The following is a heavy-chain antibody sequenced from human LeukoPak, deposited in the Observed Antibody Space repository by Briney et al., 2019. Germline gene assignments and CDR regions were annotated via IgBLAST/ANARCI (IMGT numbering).Heavy chain of an antibody. D-gene: IGHD5-18*01. V-gene: IGHV4-61*02. CDR2: IYTSGST. J-gene: IGHJ6*03. CDR1: GGSISSGSYY. Sequence: SQTLSLTCTVSGGSISSGSYYWSWIRQPAGKGLEWIGRIYTSGSTNYNPSLKSRVTISVDTSKNQFSLKLSSVTAADTAVYYCARGISGYSYAQVRYYYYYMDVWGKGTTVTVSS. CDR3: ARGISGYSYAQVRYYYYYMDV.